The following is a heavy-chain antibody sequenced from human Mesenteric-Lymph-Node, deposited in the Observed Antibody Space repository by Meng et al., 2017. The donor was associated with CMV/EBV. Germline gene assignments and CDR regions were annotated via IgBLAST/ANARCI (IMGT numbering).Heavy chain of an antibody. J-gene: IGHJ5*02. CDR1: GFTFSSYA. Sequence: GESLKISCAASGFTFSSYAMHWVRQAPGKGLEWVAVISYDGSNKYYADSVKGRFTISRDKSKNTLYLQMNSLRAEDTAVYYCATSTGFLEWFDPWGQGTLVTVSS. CDR2: ISYDGSNK. CDR3: ATSTGFLEWFDP. D-gene: IGHD3-3*01. V-gene: IGHV3-30*04.